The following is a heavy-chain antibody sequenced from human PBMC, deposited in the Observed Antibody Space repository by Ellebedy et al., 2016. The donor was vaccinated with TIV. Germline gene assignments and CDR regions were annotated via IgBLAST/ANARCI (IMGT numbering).Heavy chain of an antibody. V-gene: IGHV3-21*06. J-gene: IGHJ4*02. D-gene: IGHD2-15*01. CDR3: ARGWSTPDS. Sequence: GESLKISCVASGFTFSNYNMNWVRQSPGKGLEWVSSIRRTGSDKYYAESVKGRFTISRDHAHNTLFLQMNSLRVEDTAVYYCARGWSTPDSWGQGTLVIVSS. CDR2: IRRTGSDK. CDR1: GFTFSNYN.